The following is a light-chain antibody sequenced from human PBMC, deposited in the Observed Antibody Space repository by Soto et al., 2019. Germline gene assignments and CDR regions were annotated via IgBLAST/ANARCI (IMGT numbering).Light chain of an antibody. Sequence: DLQMNQSPSSPYASVGERVTLTFPASQSISSYLNWYQQKPGKAPKLQNYDASSLQSGVPSRFSGSGSGTDFTLTISSLQPEDFATYYCQQSYSTPKTFGQGTKVDIK. CDR2: DAS. CDR3: QQSYSTPKT. V-gene: IGKV1-39*01. J-gene: IGKJ1*01. CDR1: QSISSY.